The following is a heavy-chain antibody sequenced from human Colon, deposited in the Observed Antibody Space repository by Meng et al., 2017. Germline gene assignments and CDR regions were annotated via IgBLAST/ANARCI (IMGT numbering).Heavy chain of an antibody. Sequence: HLHVRGAGPGRVKLSESLSLPCTVPGGFISSSHYYWGWVRQPTGKGLQWIGTIYYSGSTYYNPSLKSRVTISVDTSKNQFSLKLSSVTAADTAVYYCARGYYDSSGYGYWYFDLWGRGTLVTVSS. D-gene: IGHD3-22*01. CDR2: IYYSGST. CDR1: GGFISSSHYY. CDR3: ARGYYDSSGYGYWYFDL. V-gene: IGHV4-39*07. J-gene: IGHJ2*01.